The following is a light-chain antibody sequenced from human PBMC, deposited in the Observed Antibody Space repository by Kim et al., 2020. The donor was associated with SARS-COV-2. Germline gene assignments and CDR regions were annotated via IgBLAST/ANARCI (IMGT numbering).Light chain of an antibody. J-gene: IGKJ2*01. Sequence: AIRMTQSPSSFSASTGDRVTITCRASQGISSYLAWYQQKPGKAPKLLIYAASTLQSGVPSRFSGSGSGTDFTLTISCLQSEDFATYYCQQYYSYPQTFCQGTKLEI. V-gene: IGKV1-8*01. CDR1: QGISSY. CDR3: QQYYSYPQT. CDR2: AAS.